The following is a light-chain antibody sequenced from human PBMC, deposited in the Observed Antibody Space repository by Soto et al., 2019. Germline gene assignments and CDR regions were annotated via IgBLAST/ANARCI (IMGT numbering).Light chain of an antibody. CDR3: SSYTSSSTYV. CDR1: GGDIGTFNR. CDR2: DVN. J-gene: IGLJ1*01. Sequence: QSVLTQRPSVPGSPGQSVTISCTGTGGDIGTFNRVSWYQQPPGTAPKLLIYDVNNRPSGVPDRFSGSKSGNTASLTISGLQAEDEADYYCSSYTSSSTYVFGTGTKVTVL. V-gene: IGLV2-18*02.